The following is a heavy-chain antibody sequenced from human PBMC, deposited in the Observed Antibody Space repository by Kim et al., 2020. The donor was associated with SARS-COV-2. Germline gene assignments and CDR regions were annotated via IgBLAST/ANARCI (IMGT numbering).Heavy chain of an antibody. D-gene: IGHD3-10*01. J-gene: IGHJ4*02. CDR2: INHSGST. V-gene: IGHV4-34*01. Sequence: SETLSLTCAVYGGSFSGYYWSWIRQPPGKGLEWIGEINHSGSTNYNPSLKSRVTISVDTSKNQFSLKLSSVTAADTAVYYCARGDSGYYGSGSFFDYWGQGTLVTVSS. CDR1: GGSFSGYY. CDR3: ARGDSGYYGSGSFFDY.